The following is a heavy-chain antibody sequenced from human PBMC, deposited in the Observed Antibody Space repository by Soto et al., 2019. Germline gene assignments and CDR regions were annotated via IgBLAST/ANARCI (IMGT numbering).Heavy chain of an antibody. CDR3: ANTYSGPRPAGYYGMDV. CDR2: ISGSGGST. CDR1: GFTFTRYS. J-gene: IGHJ6*02. V-gene: IGHV3-23*01. Sequence: GALRLSCAASGFTFTRYSMNWVRQAPGKGLEWVSAISGSGGSTYYADSVKGRFTISRDNSKNTLYLQMNSLRAEDTAVYYCANTYSGPRPAGYYGMDVWGQGTTVTVSS. D-gene: IGHD1-26*01.